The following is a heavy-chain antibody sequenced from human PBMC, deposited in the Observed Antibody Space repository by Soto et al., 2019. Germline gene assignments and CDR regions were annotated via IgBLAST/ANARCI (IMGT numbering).Heavy chain of an antibody. CDR3: ARDSPPVDY. Sequence: QVQLVQSGAEVKKPGASVKVSCKASGYTFTNYGISWVRQAPGQGLEWMGRISAYNGNTKYAQKLQGRVTMTTDTSPSTASMELRSLRSDDTSVYYCARDSPPVDYWGQGTLVTVSS. J-gene: IGHJ4*02. CDR1: GYTFTNYG. CDR2: ISAYNGNT. V-gene: IGHV1-18*01.